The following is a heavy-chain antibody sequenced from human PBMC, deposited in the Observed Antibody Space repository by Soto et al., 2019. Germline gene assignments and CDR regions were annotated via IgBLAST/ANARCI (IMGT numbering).Heavy chain of an antibody. J-gene: IGHJ6*02. CDR2: IYYSGST. V-gene: IGHV4-30-4*08. D-gene: IGHD3-22*01. CDR1: GGSISSGGYY. CDR3: ASETYYYDSSGLFPARRYYYGMDV. Sequence: PSETLSLTCTVSGGSISSGGYYWSWIRQHPGKGLEWIGYIYYSGSTYYNPSLKSRVTISVDTSKNPFSLKLSSVTAADTAVYYCASETYYYDSSGLFPARRYYYGMDVWGQGTTVTVSS.